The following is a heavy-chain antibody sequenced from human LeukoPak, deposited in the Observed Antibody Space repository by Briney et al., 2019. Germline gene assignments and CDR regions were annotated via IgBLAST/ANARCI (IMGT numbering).Heavy chain of an antibody. Sequence: GGSLRLSCAASGFIFSSYGMHWVRQAPGKGLEWISHISNFGDIIHYADSVEGRFTISRDNDKNSIYLQMNSLRAEDTAVYYCAKDATPALGTVYMDVWGKGTTVTISS. CDR2: ISNFGDII. J-gene: IGHJ6*03. CDR1: GFIFSSYG. CDR3: AKDATPALGTVYMDV. V-gene: IGHV3-48*04. D-gene: IGHD6-13*01.